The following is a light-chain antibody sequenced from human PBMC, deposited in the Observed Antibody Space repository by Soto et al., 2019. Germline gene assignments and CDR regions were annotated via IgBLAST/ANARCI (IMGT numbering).Light chain of an antibody. Sequence: DIQMTQSPSTLSASVGDRVTITCRASQSISSWLAWYQQKPGKAPNLLIYKASSLESGVPSRFSGSGSGTEFTLTISSLQPDDFATYYCQQNNSYPGTFGQGTKVVIK. V-gene: IGKV1-5*03. J-gene: IGKJ1*01. CDR2: KAS. CDR3: QQNNSYPGT. CDR1: QSISSW.